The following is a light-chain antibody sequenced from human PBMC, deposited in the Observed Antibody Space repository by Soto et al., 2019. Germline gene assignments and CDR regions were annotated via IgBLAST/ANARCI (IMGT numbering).Light chain of an antibody. J-gene: IGLJ2*01. V-gene: IGLV3-21*04. CDR2: YDS. CDR1: NIGSRS. Sequence: SYELTQPPSGSVAPGKTARITCGGNNIGSRSVHWYQQKPGQAPVLVIYYDSDRPSGIPERFSGSSSGNTATLTITRVEAGDEADYYCQVWDSSDQVVFGGGTKLTVL. CDR3: QVWDSSDQVV.